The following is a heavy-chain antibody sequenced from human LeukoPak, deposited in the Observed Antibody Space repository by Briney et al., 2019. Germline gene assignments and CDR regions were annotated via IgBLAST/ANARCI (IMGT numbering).Heavy chain of an antibody. D-gene: IGHD1-26*01. J-gene: IGHJ4*02. CDR3: ARDPGIEGVFWDY. Sequence: ASVKVSCKASGYTFTNYAMHWVRQAPGQRLEWMGWINAGNGDTKYSQKFQGRVTISRDTSASTAYMELSSLRSEDTAVYYCARDPGIEGVFWDYWGQGTLVTVSS. CDR1: GYTFTNYA. CDR2: INAGNGDT. V-gene: IGHV1-3*01.